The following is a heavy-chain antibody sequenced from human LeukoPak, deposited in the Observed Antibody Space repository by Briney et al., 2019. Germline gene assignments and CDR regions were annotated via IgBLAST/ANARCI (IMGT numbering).Heavy chain of an antibody. V-gene: IGHV6-1*01. CDR3: ARDKEDDSSFVPNYYYYMDV. D-gene: IGHD3-22*01. Sequence: SQTLSLTCAISGDSVSSNSAAWNWIRQSPSRGLEWLGRTYYRSKWYNDYAVSVKSRVTINPDTSKNQFSLQLNSVTPEDTAVYYCARDKEDDSSFVPNYYYYMDVWGKGTTVTVSS. CDR2: TYYRSKWYN. J-gene: IGHJ6*03. CDR1: GDSVSSNSAA.